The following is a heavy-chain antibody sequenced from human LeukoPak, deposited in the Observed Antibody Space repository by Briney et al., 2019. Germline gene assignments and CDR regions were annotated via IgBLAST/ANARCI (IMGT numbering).Heavy chain of an antibody. CDR2: IIPIFGTA. CDR3: ARARSSGRRDFDY. Sequence: VASVKVSCKASGGTFSSYAISWVRQAPGQGLEWMGGIIPIFGTANYAQKFRGRVTITADESTSTAYMELSSLRSEDTAVYYCARARSSGRRDFDYWGQGTLVTVSS. D-gene: IGHD6-19*01. CDR1: GGTFSSYA. J-gene: IGHJ4*02. V-gene: IGHV1-69*13.